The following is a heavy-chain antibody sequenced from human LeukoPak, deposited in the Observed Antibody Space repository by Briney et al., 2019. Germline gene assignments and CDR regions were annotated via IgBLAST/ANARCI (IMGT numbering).Heavy chain of an antibody. V-gene: IGHV3-9*01. Sequence: PGGSLRLSCAASGFTFSSYAMHWVRQAPGKGLEWVSGISWNSGSIGYADSVKGRFTISRDNAKNSLYLQMNRLRDEDTALYFCAKGYDNIGYNAFDIWGQGTMVTVS. CDR1: GFTFSSYA. J-gene: IGHJ3*02. CDR3: AKGYDNIGYNAFDI. CDR2: ISWNSGSI. D-gene: IGHD3-22*01.